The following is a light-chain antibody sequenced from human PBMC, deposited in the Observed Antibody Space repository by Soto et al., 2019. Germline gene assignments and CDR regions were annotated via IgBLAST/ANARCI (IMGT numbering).Light chain of an antibody. CDR2: DAS. CDR3: QQRST. CDR1: QSVSNNY. Sequence: EMVLTQSPGTLSLSPGERATLSCRASQSVSNNYLAWYQQKPGQAPRPLIYDASNRATGIPARFSGSGPGTDFTLTISSLEPEDFAVYYCQQRSTFGQGTRLEIK. J-gene: IGKJ5*01. V-gene: IGKV3D-11*02.